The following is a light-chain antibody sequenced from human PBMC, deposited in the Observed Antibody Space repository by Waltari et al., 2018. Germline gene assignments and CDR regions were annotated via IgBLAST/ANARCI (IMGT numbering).Light chain of an antibody. CDR1: RPSSRY. J-gene: IGKJ2*01. CDR3: QQSYNTLYT. CDR2: AAS. Sequence: DIQMTQSPSSLSASVGDRVTITCRASRPSSRYLNWYQHKPGKAPKLLIHAASNSQSAVPSRCSGSGSGTEFTLTISSLEPEDFATYFCQQSYNTLYTFGQGTNLEI. V-gene: IGKV1-39*01.